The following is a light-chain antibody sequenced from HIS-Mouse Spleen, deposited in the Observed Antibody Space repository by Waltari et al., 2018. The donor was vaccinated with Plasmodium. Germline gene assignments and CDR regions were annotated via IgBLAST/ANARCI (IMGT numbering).Light chain of an antibody. CDR2: EVS. CDR1: SSDGGGYNY. CDR3: SSYAGSNNLV. Sequence: QSALTQPPSASGPPGQSVTISCTGTSSDGGGYNYVSWYQQHPGKAPNLMIYEVSKRPSGVPDRFSGSKSGNTASLTVSGLQAEDEADYYCSSYAGSNNLVFGGGTKLTVL. V-gene: IGLV2-8*01. J-gene: IGLJ2*01.